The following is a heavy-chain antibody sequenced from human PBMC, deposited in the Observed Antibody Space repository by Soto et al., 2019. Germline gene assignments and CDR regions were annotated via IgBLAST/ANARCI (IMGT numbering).Heavy chain of an antibody. V-gene: IGHV1-18*04. Sequence: ASVKVSCKASGYTFTSYGISWVRQAPGQGLEWMGWISAYNGNTNYAQKLQGRVTMTTDTSTSTAYMELRSLRSDDTAVYYCARVLVAEAVSSPDDFDIWGQGTMVTVSS. CDR1: GYTFTSYG. J-gene: IGHJ3*02. CDR3: ARVLVAEAVSSPDDFDI. CDR2: ISAYNGNT. D-gene: IGHD6-13*01.